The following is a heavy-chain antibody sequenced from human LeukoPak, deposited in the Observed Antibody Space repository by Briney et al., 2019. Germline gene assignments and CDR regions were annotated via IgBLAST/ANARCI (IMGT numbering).Heavy chain of an antibody. J-gene: IGHJ4*02. CDR2: INYSGRT. CDR3: ARAEINDYNRY. CDR1: GYSIRSGYQ. D-gene: IGHD4-11*01. V-gene: IGHV4-38-2*01. Sequence: KASETLSLTCSVSGYSIRSGYQWGWIRQALGKGLEWIGSINYSGRTYDNPSLKSRVTISIDTSKNQIFLKLRSTTAADTAHYYCARAEINDYNRYWGQGILVIVSS.